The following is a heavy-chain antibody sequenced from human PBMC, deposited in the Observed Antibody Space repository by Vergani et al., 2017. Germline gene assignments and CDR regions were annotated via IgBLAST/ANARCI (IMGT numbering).Heavy chain of an antibody. CDR2: ISYDGSNK. CDR3: ARAIQPVYYYYMDV. Sequence: QVQLVESGGGVVQPGRSLRLSCAASGFTFSSYAMHWVRQAPGKGLEWVAVISYDGSNKYYADSVKGRCTISRDNSKNTLYQQMNSLRAEDTAGYYCARAIQPVYYYYMDVWGKGTTVTVSS. V-gene: IGHV3-30-3*01. CDR1: GFTFSSYA. J-gene: IGHJ6*03.